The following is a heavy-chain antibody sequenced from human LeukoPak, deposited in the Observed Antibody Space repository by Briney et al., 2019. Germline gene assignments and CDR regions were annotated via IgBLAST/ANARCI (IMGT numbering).Heavy chain of an antibody. D-gene: IGHD2-2*02. V-gene: IGHV3-21*01. Sequence: GGSLSLSCAGSGFNFIDNSMHWVRQAPGKGREWVSSISSSNTYIYYRDSVKGLFTISRDNAKNSLFLQMNSLRAEDTAVYYCARGYCSGTSCYMFASWGQGTRVTVSS. CDR3: ARGYCSGTSCYMFAS. J-gene: IGHJ4*02. CDR2: ISSSNTYI. CDR1: GFNFIDNS.